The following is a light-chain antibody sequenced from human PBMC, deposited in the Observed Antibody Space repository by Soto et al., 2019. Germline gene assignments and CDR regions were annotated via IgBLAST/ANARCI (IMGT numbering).Light chain of an antibody. CDR1: ASDVGGYSY. Sequence: QSALTQPRSVSGSPGQSVTMSCTGTASDVGGYSYVSWYQQHPGKVPKLIIYDVSKWPSGVPDRFSGSKSGNTASLTISGLQAEDEGDYYCCSYAGSYTFVFGTGTKVTVL. J-gene: IGLJ1*01. V-gene: IGLV2-11*01. CDR2: DVS. CDR3: CSYAGSYTFV.